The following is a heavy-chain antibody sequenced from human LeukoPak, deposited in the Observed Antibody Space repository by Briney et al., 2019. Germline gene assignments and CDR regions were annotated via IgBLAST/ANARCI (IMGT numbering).Heavy chain of an antibody. V-gene: IGHV1-2*04. Sequence: GASVKVSCKASGYTFTSYGISWVRQAPGQGLEWMGWINPNSGGTNYAQKFQGWVTMTRDTSISTAYMELSRLRSDDTAVYYCARGGNWGRYYYYGMDVWGQGTTVTVSS. CDR1: GYTFTSYG. D-gene: IGHD3-16*01. J-gene: IGHJ6*02. CDR3: ARGGNWGRYYYYGMDV. CDR2: INPNSGGT.